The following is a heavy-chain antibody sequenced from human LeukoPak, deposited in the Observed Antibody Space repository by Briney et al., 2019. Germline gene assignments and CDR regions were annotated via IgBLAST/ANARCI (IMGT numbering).Heavy chain of an antibody. Sequence: GRSLRLSCAASGFTFSSYAMHWVRQAPGKGLEWVAVISYDGSNKYYADSVKGRFTISRDNSKNTLYLQMNSLRAEDTAVYYCASSLGRYFDWLLYGYWGQGTLVTVSS. D-gene: IGHD3-9*01. V-gene: IGHV3-30-3*01. CDR3: ASSLGRYFDWLLYGY. CDR2: ISYDGSNK. J-gene: IGHJ4*02. CDR1: GFTFSSYA.